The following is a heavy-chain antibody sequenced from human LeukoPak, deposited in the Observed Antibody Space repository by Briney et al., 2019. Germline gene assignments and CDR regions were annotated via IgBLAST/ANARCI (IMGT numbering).Heavy chain of an antibody. CDR3: ARITTGASFDF. J-gene: IGHJ4*02. V-gene: IGHV3-48*01. CDR1: GFTFTMFS. CDR2: IRGRSDTT. Sequence: PGGSLRLSCAASGFTFTMFSMNWLRQAPGKGLEWIAFIRGRSDTTYYADSVQGRFTISRDNAEDSVYLQMNSLRVEDTAVYYCARITTGASFDFWGQGTLVTVSS. D-gene: IGHD1-1*01.